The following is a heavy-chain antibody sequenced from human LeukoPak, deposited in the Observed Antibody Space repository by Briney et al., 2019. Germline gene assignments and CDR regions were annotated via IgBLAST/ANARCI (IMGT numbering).Heavy chain of an antibody. CDR1: GFTFSSYS. V-gene: IGHV3-21*01. D-gene: IGHD2-15*01. CDR3: AREYCSGGSCQYYFDY. Sequence: KPGGSLRLSCAASGFTFSSYSMNWVRQAPGKGLEWVSSISSSSSYIYYADSVKGRFTISRDNAKNSLYLQMNSLRAEDTAVYYCAREYCSGGSCQYYFDYWGQGTLVTVSS. J-gene: IGHJ4*02. CDR2: ISSSSSYI.